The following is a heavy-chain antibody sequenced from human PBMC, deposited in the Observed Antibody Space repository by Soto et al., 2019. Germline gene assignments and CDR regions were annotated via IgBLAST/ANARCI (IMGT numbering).Heavy chain of an antibody. CDR1: GFTFSSYG. J-gene: IGHJ4*02. V-gene: IGHV3-30*18. D-gene: IGHD3-9*01. CDR3: AKAAYFDWLNVKQYYFDY. Sequence: GGSLSLSCAASGFTFSSYGMHWVRQAPGKGLEWVAVISYDGSNKYYADSVKGRFTISRDNSKNTLYLQMNSLRAEDTAVYYCAKAAYFDWLNVKQYYFDYSGPGTLVTVSS. CDR2: ISYDGSNK.